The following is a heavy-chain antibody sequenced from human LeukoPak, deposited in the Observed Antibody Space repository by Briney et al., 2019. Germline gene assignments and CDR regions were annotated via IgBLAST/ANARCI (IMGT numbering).Heavy chain of an antibody. CDR3: ARDISGSEYNWFDP. Sequence: PGGSLRLSCAASGFTFSSYAMSWVRQAPGKGPEWASAITDSGGNTYYAAPVKGRFTISRDNAKNTLYLQMNSLRAEDTAVYYCARDISGSEYNWFDPWGQGTLVTVSS. CDR1: GFTFSSYA. D-gene: IGHD1-26*01. V-gene: IGHV3-23*01. CDR2: ITDSGGNT. J-gene: IGHJ5*02.